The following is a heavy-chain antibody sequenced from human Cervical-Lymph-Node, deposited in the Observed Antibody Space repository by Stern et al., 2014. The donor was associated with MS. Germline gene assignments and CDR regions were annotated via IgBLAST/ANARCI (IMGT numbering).Heavy chain of an antibody. D-gene: IGHD3/OR15-3a*01. CDR1: GGSISRGDYY. J-gene: IGHJ4*02. CDR3: AREGPRTGTLVY. Sequence: QLQESGPGLVKPSQTLSLTCTVSGGSISRGDYYWSWIRQPPGKGLEWIGYIYYKGGTYYNPAPKSRVTISVDTSKNQFSLKLSSVTAADTAVYYCAREGPRTGTLVYWGQGTLVTVSS. CDR2: IYYKGGT. V-gene: IGHV4-30-4*01.